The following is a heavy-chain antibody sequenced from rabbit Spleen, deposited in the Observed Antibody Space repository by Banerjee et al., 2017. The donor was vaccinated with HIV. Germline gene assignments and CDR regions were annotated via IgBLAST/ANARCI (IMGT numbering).Heavy chain of an antibody. CDR3: ARDTGSSFSTYGMDL. V-gene: IGHV1S45*01. CDR2: IYTGSGNT. D-gene: IGHD8-1*01. J-gene: IGHJ6*01. Sequence: EQLKESGGGLVQPEGSLTLTCTASGFSFSGGGISWVRQAPGKGLEWIGCIYTGSGNTYYASWVNGRFSISKTSSTTVTLQMTSLTAADTATYFCARDTGSSFSTYGMDLWGQGTLVTVS. CDR1: GFSFSGGG.